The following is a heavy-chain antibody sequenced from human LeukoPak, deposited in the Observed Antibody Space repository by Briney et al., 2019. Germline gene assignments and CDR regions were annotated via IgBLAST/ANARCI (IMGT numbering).Heavy chain of an antibody. D-gene: IGHD5-24*01. Sequence: GGSLRLSCAASGNYWMHWVRQAPGKGLVWVSHINSDGSWTSYADSVKGRFTISRDNARNTLFLQMNSLRAEDTAVYYCARARDGYNYSRQFDYWGQGTLVTVSS. J-gene: IGHJ4*02. V-gene: IGHV3-74*01. CDR1: GNYW. CDR3: ARARDGYNYSRQFDY. CDR2: INSDGSWT.